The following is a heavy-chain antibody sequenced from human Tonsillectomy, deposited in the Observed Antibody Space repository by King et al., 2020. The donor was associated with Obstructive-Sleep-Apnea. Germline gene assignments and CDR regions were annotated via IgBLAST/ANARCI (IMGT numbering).Heavy chain of an antibody. CDR3: AREIVPLCYFDY. D-gene: IGHD3-22*01. Sequence: VQLVESGGGLVKPGGSLRLSCAASGFTFSSYSMNWVRQAPGKGLEWVSSIISSSSYIYYADSVKGRFTISRDNAKNSLYLQMNSLRAEDTAVYYCAREIVPLCYFDYWGQGTLVTVSS. CDR1: GFTFSSYS. V-gene: IGHV3-21*01. CDR2: IISSSSYI. J-gene: IGHJ4*02.